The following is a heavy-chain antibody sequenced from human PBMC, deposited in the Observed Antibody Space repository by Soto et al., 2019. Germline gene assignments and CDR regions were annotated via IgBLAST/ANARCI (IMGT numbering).Heavy chain of an antibody. J-gene: IGHJ4*02. D-gene: IGHD2-2*01. Sequence: SLRLSCAASGFTFSSYGMHWVRQAPGKGLEWVAVIWYDGSNKYYADSVKGRFTISRDNSKNTLYLQMNSLRAEDTAVYYCASQVVPAAMLDYWGQGTLVTVSS. CDR1: GFTFSSYG. CDR3: ASQVVPAAMLDY. V-gene: IGHV3-33*01. CDR2: IWYDGSNK.